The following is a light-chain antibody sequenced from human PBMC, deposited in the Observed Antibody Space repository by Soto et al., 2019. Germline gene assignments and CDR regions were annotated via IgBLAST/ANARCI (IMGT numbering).Light chain of an antibody. Sequence: QSVLTQPASVSGSPGQSITISCTGASSDVGNYNYVSWYQQHPGKAPKLIIYDVSNRPSGVSNRFSGSKSGDTASLTISGLQAEDEAEYYCSSYTRSSALLFGTGTKVTVL. CDR3: SSYTRSSALL. J-gene: IGLJ1*01. CDR2: DVS. CDR1: SSDVGNYNY. V-gene: IGLV2-14*03.